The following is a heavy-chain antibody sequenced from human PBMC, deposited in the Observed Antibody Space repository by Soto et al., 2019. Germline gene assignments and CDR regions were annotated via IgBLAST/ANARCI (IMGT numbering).Heavy chain of an antibody. CDR2: INSDGSDT. J-gene: IGHJ4*02. CDR3: ARLDSTKWAFDY. Sequence: EVQLVESGGGLVQPGGSLRLSCAASGFTFSSNWMNWVRQGPGKGLVWVSRINSDGSDTSYADSVKGRFTISRDNAKNTLYLQMNSLRAEDTAVYYCARLDSTKWAFDYWGQGTRVTVSS. V-gene: IGHV3-74*01. CDR1: GFTFSSNW. D-gene: IGHD1-26*01.